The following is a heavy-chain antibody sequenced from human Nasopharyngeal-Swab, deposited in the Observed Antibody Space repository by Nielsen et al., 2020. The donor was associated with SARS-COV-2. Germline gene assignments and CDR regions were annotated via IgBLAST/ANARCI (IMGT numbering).Heavy chain of an antibody. Sequence: SETLSLTSTVSGSPITGVSYYGSGIRQPAGKGLDWIGRIYTSGSTNYNPSLKSRVTISVDTSKNQFSLKMSPVTAADTAVYYCARVTGYSSGWRGFDYWGQGTLVTVSS. CDR3: ARVTGYSSGWRGFDY. J-gene: IGHJ4*02. CDR2: IYTSGST. CDR1: GSPITGVSYY. D-gene: IGHD6-19*01. V-gene: IGHV4-61*02.